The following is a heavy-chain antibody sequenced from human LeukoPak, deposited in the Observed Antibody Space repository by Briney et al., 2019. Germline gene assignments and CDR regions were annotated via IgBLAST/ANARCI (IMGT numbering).Heavy chain of an antibody. CDR1: GFNISDHY. CDR3: ARNKRRFDQ. V-gene: IGHV3-11*01. J-gene: IGHJ4*02. Sequence: GGSLRLSCAASGFNISDHYMSWIRQAPGRGLEWVSYISNRGFSTYYADSVKGRYTISRDNNKHSLYLEMQSLRVEDTAVDYCARNKRRFDQWGQGTVVTVSS. CDR2: ISNRGFST.